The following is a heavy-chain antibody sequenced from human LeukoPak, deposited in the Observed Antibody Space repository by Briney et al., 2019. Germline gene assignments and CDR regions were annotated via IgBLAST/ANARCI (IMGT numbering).Heavy chain of an antibody. Sequence: ASVKVSCKASGYTFTGYYMHWVRQAPGQGLEWMGWINPNSGGTNYAQKLQGRVTMTTDTSTSTAYMELRSLRSDDTAVYYCARVAGYCSSTSCRNYYYCYMDVWGKGTTVTVSS. CDR3: ARVAGYCSSTSCRNYYYCYMDV. CDR1: GYTFTGYY. CDR2: INPNSGGT. D-gene: IGHD2-2*01. V-gene: IGHV1-2*02. J-gene: IGHJ6*03.